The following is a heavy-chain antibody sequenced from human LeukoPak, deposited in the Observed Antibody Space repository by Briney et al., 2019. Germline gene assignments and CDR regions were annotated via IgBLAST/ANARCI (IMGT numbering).Heavy chain of an antibody. V-gene: IGHV3-74*01. J-gene: IGHJ3*02. CDR3: ARSLVLLWFGESSAGAFDI. D-gene: IGHD3-10*01. CDR2: INSDGSST. Sequence: PGGSLRLSCAASGFTFSSYWMHWVRQAPGKGLVWVSRINSDGSSTSYADSVKGRFTISRDNAKNTLYLQMNSLRAEDTAVYYCARSLVLLWFGESSAGAFDIWGQGTMVTVSS. CDR1: GFTFSSYW.